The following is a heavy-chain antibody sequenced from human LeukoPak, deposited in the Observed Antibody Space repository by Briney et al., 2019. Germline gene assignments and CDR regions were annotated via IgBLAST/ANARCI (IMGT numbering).Heavy chain of an antibody. J-gene: IGHJ4*02. CDR1: GVTFSSYA. D-gene: IGHD2-21*02. CDR2: IIPIFGTA. Sequence: SVKVSCKASGVTFSSYAISWVRQAPGQGLEWMGGIIPIFGTANYAQKFQGRVTITADESTSTAYMELSSLRSEDTAVYYCARAPSNVVTVPAFGFDYWGQGTLVTVSS. CDR3: ARAPSNVVTVPAFGFDY. V-gene: IGHV1-69*13.